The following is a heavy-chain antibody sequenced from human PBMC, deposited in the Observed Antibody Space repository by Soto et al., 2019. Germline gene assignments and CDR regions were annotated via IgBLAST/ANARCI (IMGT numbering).Heavy chain of an antibody. CDR2: INPDSGGT. J-gene: IGHJ6*02. CDR3: ARGHSTDCSKGVCSFFYNHEMDV. D-gene: IGHD2-8*01. Sequence: QEQLVQSGAEVKKPGASLKVSCKASGYTFTDYYIHWVRPAPGQGLEWVGWINPDSGGTNLAQRFQGRVTMTSDTSINTAYMELSSLRSDDTAVYFCARGHSTDCSKGVCSFFYNHEMDVWGQGTTVTVSS. V-gene: IGHV1-2*02. CDR1: GYTFTDYY.